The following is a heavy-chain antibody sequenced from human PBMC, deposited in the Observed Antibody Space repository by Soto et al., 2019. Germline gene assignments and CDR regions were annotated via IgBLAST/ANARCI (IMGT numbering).Heavy chain of an antibody. J-gene: IGHJ4*02. CDR2: IYYSGST. V-gene: IGHV4-30-4*02. CDR3: ARSRGGYFDY. D-gene: IGHD3-16*01. Sequence: SETLPHTCTVSGGSISSGDYCWSWIRKPPGKGLEWIGYIYYSGSTYYNPSLKSRVTISVDTSKNQFSLKLSSVTAADPAVYYCARSRGGYFDYWGQGTLVTVSS. CDR1: GGSISSGDYC.